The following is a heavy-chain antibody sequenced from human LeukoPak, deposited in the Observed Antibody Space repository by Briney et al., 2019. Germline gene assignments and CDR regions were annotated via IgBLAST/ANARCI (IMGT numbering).Heavy chain of an antibody. D-gene: IGHD6-19*01. CDR3: ARLSRAVLTYGMDV. V-gene: IGHV5-51*01. CDR2: IYPGDSDT. J-gene: IGHJ6*04. Sequence: SGESLKISCKGSGYSFTSYWIAWVRQMPGKGLEWMGIIYPGDSDTRYSPSFQGQITISADKSISTAYLQWSSLKASDAAMYYCARLSRAVLTYGMDVWGKGTTVTVSS. CDR1: GYSFTSYW.